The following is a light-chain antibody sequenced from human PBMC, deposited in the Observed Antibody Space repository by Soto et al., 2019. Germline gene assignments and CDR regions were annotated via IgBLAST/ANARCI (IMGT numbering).Light chain of an antibody. Sequence: QSVLTQPASVSGSPGQSITISCTGTSNDVGAYNYVSWYQHHPGKVPKLIIYEVTNRPSGVSNRFSGSKSGNTASLTISGLQAEDEADYYCSSYTTSSTYVFGPGTKVTVL. J-gene: IGLJ1*01. CDR2: EVT. CDR3: SSYTTSSTYV. V-gene: IGLV2-14*01. CDR1: SNDVGAYNY.